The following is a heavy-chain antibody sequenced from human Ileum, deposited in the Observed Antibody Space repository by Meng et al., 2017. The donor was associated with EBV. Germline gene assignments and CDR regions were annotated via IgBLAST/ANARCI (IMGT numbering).Heavy chain of an antibody. CDR3: ASARGSWFDP. V-gene: IGHV3-11*01. CDR2: ISSSGNTI. Sequence: LVEFGGGLVKPGGPLRLSCAASGLTFSDYYMSWIRQAPGKGLEWVAYISSSGNTIYYADSVKGRFTISRDNAKNSLYLQMNSLRAGDTAVYYCASARGSWFDPWGQGTLVTVSS. D-gene: IGHD1-26*01. CDR1: GLTFSDYY. J-gene: IGHJ5*02.